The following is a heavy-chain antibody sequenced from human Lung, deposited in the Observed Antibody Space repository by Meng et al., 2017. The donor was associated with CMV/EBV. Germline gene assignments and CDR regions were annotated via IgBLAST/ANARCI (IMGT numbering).Heavy chain of an antibody. V-gene: IGHV1-2*02. D-gene: IGHD3-10*01. CDR2: INPHSGDT. CDR1: GYTFTGYN. J-gene: IGHJ6*02. Sequence: ASXXVSXKASGYTFTGYNIHWVRQAPGQGLEWMGWINPHSGDTKYAQKFQGRVTLTTDTSINTAYMEVSRLKSDDTAVFFCARLFHTSLGTNYYYGMDVWXLGTTGTVSS. CDR3: ARLFHTSLGTNYYYGMDV.